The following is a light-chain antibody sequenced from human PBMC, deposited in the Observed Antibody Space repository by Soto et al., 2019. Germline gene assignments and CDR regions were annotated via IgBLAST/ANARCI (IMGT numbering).Light chain of an antibody. J-gene: IGKJ1*01. CDR1: QSVRSS. CDR2: GAS. CDR3: QQYNNWPWT. V-gene: IGKV3-15*01. Sequence: ETVMTQSPATLSVSPGERATLSCRASQSVRSSLAWYQQKPGQAPRLLIYGASTRATGIPARFSGSGSGTEFTLTISSLQSEDFAVYYCQQYNNWPWTFGQGTKVVIK.